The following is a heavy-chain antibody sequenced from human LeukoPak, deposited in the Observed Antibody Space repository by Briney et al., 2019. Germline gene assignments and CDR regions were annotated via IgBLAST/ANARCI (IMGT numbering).Heavy chain of an antibody. J-gene: IGHJ4*02. D-gene: IGHD3-3*01. V-gene: IGHV3-21*01. CDR2: ISSTSSNT. CDR3: ARVWYYDFWSGYSCLDY. CDR1: GFTFSSYS. Sequence: PGWSLRLSCAASGFTFSSYSMNWVRQAPGKGLEWVSSISSTSSNTNYADSVKGRFTISRDNAKNSLYLQMNSLRAEDTAVYYCARVWYYDFWSGYSCLDYWGQGTLVTVSS.